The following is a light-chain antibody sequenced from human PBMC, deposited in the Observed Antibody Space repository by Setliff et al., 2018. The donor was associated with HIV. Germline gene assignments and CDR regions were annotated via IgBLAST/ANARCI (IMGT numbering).Light chain of an antibody. V-gene: IGLV2-11*01. Sequence: QSVLTQPRSVSGSPGQTITLSCTGSTSDVGNYNYVSWYQQYPGKAPKLMIYDVTKRPSGVPDRFSGSKSANTASLTISGLQAEDEADYYCCSSAGTYTYVFGTGTKVTV. CDR3: CSSAGTYTYV. CDR2: DVT. CDR1: TSDVGNYNY. J-gene: IGLJ1*01.